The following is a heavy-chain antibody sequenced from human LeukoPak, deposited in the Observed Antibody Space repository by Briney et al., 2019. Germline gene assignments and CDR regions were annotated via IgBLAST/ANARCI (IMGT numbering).Heavy chain of an antibody. Sequence: GASGKVSCKASGYTFTNYGITWVRQAPGQGLEWMGWISGYHGSTKYAQNFQGRVTMTIDTSTSTAYMDLRSLISDDTAIYFCARSDLATITAGPFNHWGQGPLVAVSS. CDR1: GYTFTNYG. CDR3: ARSDLATITAGPFNH. V-gene: IGHV1-18*04. CDR2: ISGYHGST. D-gene: IGHD5-24*01. J-gene: IGHJ1*01.